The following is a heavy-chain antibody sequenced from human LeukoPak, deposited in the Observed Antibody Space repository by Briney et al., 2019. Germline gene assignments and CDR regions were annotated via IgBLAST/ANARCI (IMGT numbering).Heavy chain of an antibody. Sequence: PGGSLRLSCAASGFTFSNCAMRWVRQAPGKGLEWVSAISGFDTGTYYADSVKGRFTVSRDNSKNTVYLQMSSLRAEDTAVYYCAKVAQDGRGRSKYYFDFWGQGTLVTVSS. J-gene: IGHJ4*02. CDR3: AKVAQDGRGRSKYYFDF. V-gene: IGHV3-23*01. D-gene: IGHD1-1*01. CDR1: GFTFSNCA. CDR2: ISGFDTGT.